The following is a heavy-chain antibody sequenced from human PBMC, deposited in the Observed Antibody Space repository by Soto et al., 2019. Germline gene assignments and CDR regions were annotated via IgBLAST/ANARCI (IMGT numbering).Heavy chain of an antibody. Sequence: QVQLQESGPGLVKPSETLSLRCSVSGGSIRTIYWTWVRQPAGKGLEWIGRIHTSGSSNYNPSLERRLKMSLDTPRNEFSLKLKSVTVADTAVYYCARQSRDTADGLAVWGQGTAVTVSS. J-gene: IGHJ6*02. CDR1: GGSIRTIY. V-gene: IGHV4-4*07. D-gene: IGHD5-18*01. CDR2: IHTSGSS. CDR3: ARQSRDTADGLAV.